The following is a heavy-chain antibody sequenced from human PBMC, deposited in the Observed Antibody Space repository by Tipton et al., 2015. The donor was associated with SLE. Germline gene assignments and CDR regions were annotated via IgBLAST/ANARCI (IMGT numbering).Heavy chain of an antibody. V-gene: IGHV4-30-4*01. CDR2: IFYSGYT. CDR1: GGSISSASYF. Sequence: TLSLTCTVSGGSISSASYFWNWIRQSPGKGLEWIGYIFYSGYTYYNPSLKSRITISIDTSKNQFSLKLTSVTAADTALYYCARAPPALAPFDYWGQGTLATVSS. CDR3: ARAPPALAPFDY. J-gene: IGHJ4*02.